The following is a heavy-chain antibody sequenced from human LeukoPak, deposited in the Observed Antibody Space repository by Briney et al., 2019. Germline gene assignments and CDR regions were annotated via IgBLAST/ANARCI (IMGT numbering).Heavy chain of an antibody. CDR3: ASHPGIAPFEFNWFDP. CDR1: GGTFSSYV. CDR2: IIPIFGTA. D-gene: IGHD6-13*01. Sequence: GASVKVSCKASGGTFSSYVISWVRQAPGQGLEWMGGIIPIFGTANYAQKFQGRVTITADESTSTAYMELSSLRSEDTAVYYCASHPGIAPFEFNWFDPWGQGTLVTVSS. J-gene: IGHJ5*02. V-gene: IGHV1-69*13.